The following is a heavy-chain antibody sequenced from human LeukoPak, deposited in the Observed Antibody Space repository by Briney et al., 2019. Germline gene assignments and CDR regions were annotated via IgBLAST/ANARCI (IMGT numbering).Heavy chain of an antibody. V-gene: IGHV1-8*01. CDR2: MNPNSGNT. CDR3: ARGLMRWPRPGFDP. CDR1: GYTFTSSD. Sequence: GASVKVSCKASGYTFTSSDINWVRQATGQGLEWMGWMNPNSGNTGYAQKFQGRVTMTRNTSISTVYMELSSLRSEDTAVYYCARGLMRWPRPGFDPWGQGTLVTVSS. J-gene: IGHJ5*02. D-gene: IGHD2-8*01.